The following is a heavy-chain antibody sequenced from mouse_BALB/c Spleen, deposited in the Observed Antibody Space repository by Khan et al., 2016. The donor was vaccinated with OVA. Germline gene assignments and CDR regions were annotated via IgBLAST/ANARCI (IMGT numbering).Heavy chain of an antibody. CDR3: ERPPYFSHAMDN. D-gene: IGHD2-10*01. V-gene: IGHV9-3-1*01. CDR2: INTYTGEP. Sequence: QIQLVQSGPELKKPGETVKISCKASGHTFTNFGMNWVKQAPGKGLKWMGWINTYTGEPTYADDFNGRFAFSLDASASTAYLQINNLTNEDTATYFCERPPYFSHAMDNWGQGTSVTVSS. J-gene: IGHJ4*01. CDR1: GHTFTNFG.